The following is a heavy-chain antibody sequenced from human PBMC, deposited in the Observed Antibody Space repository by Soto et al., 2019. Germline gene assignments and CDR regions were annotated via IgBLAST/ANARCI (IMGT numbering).Heavy chain of an antibody. CDR1: GDSVSSNSAA. Sequence: SQTLSLTCAISGDSVSSNSAAWNWIRQSPSRGLEWVGRTYYRSKWYNDYAVSVKSRITINPDTAKNQFYLQLNSVTPEDTAVYHCARDHPESRDNHWNEDYYYDGMDVWGQGTTVTVSS. CDR2: TYYRSKWYN. CDR3: ARDHPESRDNHWNEDYYYDGMDV. J-gene: IGHJ6*02. D-gene: IGHD1-1*01. V-gene: IGHV6-1*01.